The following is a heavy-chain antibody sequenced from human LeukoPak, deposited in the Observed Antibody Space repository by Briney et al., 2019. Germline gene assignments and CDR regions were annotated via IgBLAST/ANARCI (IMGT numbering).Heavy chain of an antibody. J-gene: IGHJ4*02. CDR3: ARAADAMIVVVITEHFDY. V-gene: IGHV3-23*01. D-gene: IGHD3-22*01. CDR2: VSGSGGST. Sequence: GGSLRLSCAASGFTFSSYWMSWVRQAPGKGLEWVSAVSGSGGSTYYADSVKGRFTISRDNSKNTLYLQMNSLRAEDTAVYYCARAADAMIVVVITEHFDYWGQGTLVTVSS. CDR1: GFTFSSYW.